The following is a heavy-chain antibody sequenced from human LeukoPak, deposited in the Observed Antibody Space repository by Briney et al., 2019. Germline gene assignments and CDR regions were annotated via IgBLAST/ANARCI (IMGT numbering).Heavy chain of an antibody. J-gene: IGHJ2*01. CDR2: IYYSGST. Sequence: SETLSLTCTVSGGSISSYYWSWIRQPPGKGLEWIGYIYYSGSTNYNPSLKSRVTISVDTSKNQFSLKLSSVTAADTAVYYCARPSAVSSWYAYFDLWGRGTLVTVSS. CDR3: ARPSAVSSWYAYFDL. V-gene: IGHV4-59*08. D-gene: IGHD6-13*01. CDR1: GGSISSYY.